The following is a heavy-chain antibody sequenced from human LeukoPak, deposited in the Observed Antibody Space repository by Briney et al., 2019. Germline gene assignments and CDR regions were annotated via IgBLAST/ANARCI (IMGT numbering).Heavy chain of an antibody. V-gene: IGHV4-39*07. D-gene: IGHD3-22*01. CDR2: IYFNVGT. Sequence: PSETLSLTCTVSGGSISSTSYFWGWIRQPPGKGLEWIGSIYFNVGTYYNPSLKSRVTISVDTSKNQFSLKLGSVTAADTAVYYCACRNQYFDTSGYLGWGQGTLVTVSS. CDR3: ACRNQYFDTSGYLG. J-gene: IGHJ4*02. CDR1: GGSISSTSYF.